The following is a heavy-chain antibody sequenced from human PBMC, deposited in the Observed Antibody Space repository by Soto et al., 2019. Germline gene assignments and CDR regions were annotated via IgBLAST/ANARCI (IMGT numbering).Heavy chain of an antibody. V-gene: IGHV3-30-3*01. Sequence: QVQLVESGGGVVQPGRSLRLSCAASGFTFSSYAMHRVRQAPGKGLEWEAAISHDGSNKYYADSVKGRFNISRDNSKDPLYLQMNSLRADDTAVYYCARDRWLWLVRGFESAFDYLGQGTPVTVSS. CDR2: ISHDGSNK. J-gene: IGHJ4*02. CDR1: GFTFSSYA. D-gene: IGHD6-19*01. CDR3: ARDRWLWLVRGFESAFDY.